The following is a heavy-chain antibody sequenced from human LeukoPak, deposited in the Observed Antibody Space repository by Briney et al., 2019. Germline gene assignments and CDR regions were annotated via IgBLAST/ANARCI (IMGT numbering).Heavy chain of an antibody. CDR3: ARGHSSSWVKQFDY. CDR2: ISSSSSYI. V-gene: IGHV3-21*01. J-gene: IGHJ4*02. CDR1: GFTFSSYS. D-gene: IGHD6-13*01. Sequence: GGSLRLSCAASGFTFSSYSMNWVRQAPGKGLEWVSSISSSSSYIYYADSAKGRFTISRDNAKNSLYLQMNSLRAEDTAVYYCARGHSSSWVKQFDYWGQGTLVTVSS.